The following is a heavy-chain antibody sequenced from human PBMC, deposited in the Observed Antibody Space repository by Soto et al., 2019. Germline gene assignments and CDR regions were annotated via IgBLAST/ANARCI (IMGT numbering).Heavy chain of an antibody. CDR3: ARGPLTYYYYGMDV. D-gene: IGHD7-27*01. CDR1: GVTVSSNY. J-gene: IGHJ6*02. V-gene: IGHV3-53*01. CDR2: IYSGGST. Sequence: PGGSLRLSCAASGVTVSSNYMSWVRQAPGKGLEWVSVIYSGGSTYYADSVKGRFTISRDNSKNTLYLQMNSLRAEDTAVYYCARGPLTYYYYGMDVWGQGTTVTVSS.